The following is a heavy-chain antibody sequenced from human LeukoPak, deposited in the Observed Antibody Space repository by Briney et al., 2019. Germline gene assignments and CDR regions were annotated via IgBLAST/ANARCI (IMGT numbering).Heavy chain of an antibody. J-gene: IGHJ4*02. Sequence: GGSLRLSCAASGFTFSNYGIHWVRQAPGKGLEWVAVISYDGSNKYYAKSVKGRFTISRDNSKNTLYLQMNSLRAEDTAVYYCAKGYGFGSSGSEHYFKNWGQGILVTVSS. V-gene: IGHV3-30*18. CDR3: AKGYGFGSSGSEHYFKN. D-gene: IGHD3-22*01. CDR1: GFTFSNYG. CDR2: ISYDGSNK.